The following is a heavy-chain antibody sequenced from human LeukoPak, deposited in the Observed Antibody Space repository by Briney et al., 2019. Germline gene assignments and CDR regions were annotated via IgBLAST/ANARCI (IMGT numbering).Heavy chain of an antibody. CDR1: GGTFTSYA. D-gene: IGHD3-10*01. CDR3: AREIYFNYGWGFDP. Sequence: GASVKVSCKASGGTFTSYAISWVRQAPGQGLEWMGGVIPTLGTAKYAQRFQGRVTITADESTSAAYMELSSLRSEDTAVYYCAREIYFNYGWGFDPWGQGTLVTVSS. CDR2: VIPTLGTA. J-gene: IGHJ5*02. V-gene: IGHV1-69*13.